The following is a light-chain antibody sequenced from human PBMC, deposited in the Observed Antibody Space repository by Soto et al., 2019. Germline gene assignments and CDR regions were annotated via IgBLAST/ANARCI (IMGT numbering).Light chain of an antibody. CDR2: EVS. CDR3: SSYTSTSTLV. Sequence: QSALTQPASVSGSPGQSITISCTGTSSDVGDYNYVSWYQQHPGKAPRLMIYEVSNRPSGVSNRFSGSKSGNTASLTISGLQAEDEADYYRSSYTSTSTLVFGTGTKVTVL. V-gene: IGLV2-14*01. CDR1: SSDVGDYNY. J-gene: IGLJ1*01.